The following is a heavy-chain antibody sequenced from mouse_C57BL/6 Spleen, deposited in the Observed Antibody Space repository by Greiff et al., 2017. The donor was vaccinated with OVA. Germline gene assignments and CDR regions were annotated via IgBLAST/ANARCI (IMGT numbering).Heavy chain of an antibody. CDR1: GYTFTSYW. V-gene: IGHV1-69*01. D-gene: IGHD2-5*01. Sequence: VQLQQPGAELVMPGASVKLSCKASGYTFTSYWMHWVKQWPGQGLEWIGEIDPSDSYTNYNQKFKGKSTLTVDKSSSTAYMQLSSLTSEDSAVYYCARRRDSNHYFDYWGQGTTLTVSS. CDR2: IDPSDSYT. CDR3: ARRRDSNHYFDY. J-gene: IGHJ2*01.